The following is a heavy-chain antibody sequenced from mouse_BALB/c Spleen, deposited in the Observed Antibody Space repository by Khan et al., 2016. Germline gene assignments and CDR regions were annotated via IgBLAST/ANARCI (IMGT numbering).Heavy chain of an antibody. J-gene: IGHJ2*01. Sequence: EVQLVETGGGLVQPGGSLKLSCAASGFDFSRYWMSWVRQAPGKGLEWIGEINPDSSTINYTPSLKDKFIISRDNAKNTLYLQMSKVRSEDTALXYCTRLYYYGTSDYWGQGTTLTVSS. V-gene: IGHV4-1*02. CDR1: GFDFSRYW. CDR2: INPDSSTI. CDR3: TRLYYYGTSDY. D-gene: IGHD1-1*01.